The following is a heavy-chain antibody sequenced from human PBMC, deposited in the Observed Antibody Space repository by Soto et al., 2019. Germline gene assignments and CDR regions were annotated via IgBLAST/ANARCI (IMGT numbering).Heavy chain of an antibody. J-gene: IGHJ4*02. V-gene: IGHV3-30*03. CDR1: GFTFSSYG. Sequence: QVQLVESGGGVVQPGRSLRLSCAASGFTFSSYGMHWVRQAPGKGLEWVALISNDGSNKYYVDSVKGRFTISRDNSKNTLQLQMNSLGAEDTAVYYCGGGHYFSDYWGQGTLITVSS. D-gene: IGHD3-16*01. CDR3: GGGHYFSDY. CDR2: ISNDGSNK.